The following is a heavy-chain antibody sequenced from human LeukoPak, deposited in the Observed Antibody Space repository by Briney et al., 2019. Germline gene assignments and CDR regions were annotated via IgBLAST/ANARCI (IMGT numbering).Heavy chain of an antibody. Sequence: PGGSLRLSCAASGFTFSSFGMNWVRQAPGKGLEWVSYISDSSSLTYYADSVKGRFTISRDNAKNSLSLQLNSLREEDTAVYFCAKVIRGGYGMDVWGQGTTVTVSS. D-gene: IGHD3-10*01. CDR1: GFTFSSFG. V-gene: IGHV3-48*02. J-gene: IGHJ6*02. CDR3: AKVIRGGYGMDV. CDR2: ISDSSSLT.